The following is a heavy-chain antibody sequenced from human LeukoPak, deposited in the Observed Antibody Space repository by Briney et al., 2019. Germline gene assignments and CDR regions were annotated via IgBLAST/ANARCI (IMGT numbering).Heavy chain of an antibody. Sequence: PGGSLRLSCAAYGFTFSSYAMSWVRQAPGKGLEWVSAISHSGDSTYYADSVKGRFTISRDNSKNTLYLQMSSLRAEDTAVYYCTRGYNYGSIDYWGQGTLVTVSS. CDR3: TRGYNYGSIDY. V-gene: IGHV3-23*01. J-gene: IGHJ4*02. D-gene: IGHD5-18*01. CDR1: GFTFSSYA. CDR2: ISHSGDST.